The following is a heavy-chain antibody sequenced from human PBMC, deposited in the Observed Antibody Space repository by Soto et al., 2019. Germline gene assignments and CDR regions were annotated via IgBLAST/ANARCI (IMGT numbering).Heavy chain of an antibody. CDR2: IYYSGST. V-gene: IGHV4-39*01. CDR3: ARHLLAVAGTYWGQPPRN. D-gene: IGHD6-19*01. J-gene: IGHJ1*01. Sequence: SETLSLTCTVSGGSISSSSYYWGWIRQPPGKGLEWIGSIYYSGSTYYNPSLKSRVTISVDTSKDQFSLKLSSVTAADTAMYYCARHLLAVAGTYWGQPPRNWGQGTLVTVSS. CDR1: GGSISSSSYY.